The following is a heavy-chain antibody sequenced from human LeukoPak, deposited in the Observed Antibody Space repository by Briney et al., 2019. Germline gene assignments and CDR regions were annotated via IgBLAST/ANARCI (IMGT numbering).Heavy chain of an antibody. CDR3: ARDRDSSYRRGVFDI. D-gene: IGHD6-6*01. V-gene: IGHV3-30*02. J-gene: IGHJ3*02. CDR1: GFTFSSYG. Sequence: GGSLRLSCAASGFTFSSYGMHWVRQAPGKGLEWVAFIRYDGSNKYYADSVKGRFTISRDNSKNTLYLQMNSLRAEDTAVYYCARDRDSSYRRGVFDIWGQGTMVTVSS. CDR2: IRYDGSNK.